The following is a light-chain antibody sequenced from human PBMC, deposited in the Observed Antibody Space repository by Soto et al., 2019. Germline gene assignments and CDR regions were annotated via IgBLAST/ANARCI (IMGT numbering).Light chain of an antibody. J-gene: IGKJ3*01. Sequence: DIVMTQSPDSLAVSLGERATINCKSSQSVLYSSNNKNYLAWYQQQQGQPPKLLIYCASTRESGLHDRFSGSGSGTHFTLTISSRQAEDVAVYYCQQYYSTPFTFGPGNKVDIK. V-gene: IGKV4-1*01. CDR1: QSVLYSSNNKNY. CDR2: CAS. CDR3: QQYYSTPFT.